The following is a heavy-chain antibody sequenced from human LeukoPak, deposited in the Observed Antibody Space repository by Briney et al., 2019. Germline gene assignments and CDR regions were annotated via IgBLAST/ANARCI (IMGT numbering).Heavy chain of an antibody. CDR1: GGSFNDYD. CDR3: WRGHLVDLPAADNWFDP. Sequence: SETLSLTCAAYGGSFNDYDWNWIRQPPGKGLEWIGEVNHSGSSNYHPSLKRRGTMALDTSNNQFSLRLISVTAADTAGYYLWRGHLVDLPAADNWFDPWGQGTLVTVSS. J-gene: IGHJ5*02. CDR2: VNHSGSS. V-gene: IGHV4-34*01. D-gene: IGHD2-2*01.